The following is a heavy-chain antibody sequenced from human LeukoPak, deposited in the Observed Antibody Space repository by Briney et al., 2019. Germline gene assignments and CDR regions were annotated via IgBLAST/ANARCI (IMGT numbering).Heavy chain of an antibody. Sequence: GRSLRLSCAASGFTFSSYAMHWVRQAPGKGLEWVAVISYDGSNKYYADSVKGRFTISRDNSKNTLYLRMNSLRAEDTAVYYCARVGDSSSPGYFDYWGQGTLVTVSS. V-gene: IGHV3-30-3*01. CDR3: ARVGDSSSPGYFDY. J-gene: IGHJ4*02. CDR1: GFTFSSYA. D-gene: IGHD6-13*01. CDR2: ISYDGSNK.